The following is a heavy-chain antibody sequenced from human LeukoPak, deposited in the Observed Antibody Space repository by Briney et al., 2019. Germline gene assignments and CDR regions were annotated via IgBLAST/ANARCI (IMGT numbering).Heavy chain of an antibody. Sequence: PSETLSLTCTVSGDSISSFHWSWIRQPAGKGLEWIGRIYTSGSTNYNPSLKSRVTISVDTSKNQFSLKLRSVTAADTAVYYCAREVLSMVRGVIPKEAWGWFDPWGQGTLVTVSS. CDR3: AREVLSMVRGVIPKEAWGWFDP. CDR2: IYTSGST. D-gene: IGHD3-10*01. J-gene: IGHJ5*02. CDR1: GDSISSFH. V-gene: IGHV4-4*07.